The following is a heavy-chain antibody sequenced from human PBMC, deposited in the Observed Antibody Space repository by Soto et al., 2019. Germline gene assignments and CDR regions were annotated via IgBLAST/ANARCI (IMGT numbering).Heavy chain of an antibody. CDR2: IYPSGST. CDR3: AGDEGYHYSGVEA. CDR1: GGSISSYY. V-gene: IGHV4-4*07. J-gene: IGHJ6*02. Sequence: SETLSLTCTVSGGSISSYYWSWIRQTAGKGLEWIGRIYPSGSTNYNPSLKSRVTMSIDTSKNQLSLKLRSVTAADTAVYFCAGDEGYHYSGVEAWGRGPPLSLSS.